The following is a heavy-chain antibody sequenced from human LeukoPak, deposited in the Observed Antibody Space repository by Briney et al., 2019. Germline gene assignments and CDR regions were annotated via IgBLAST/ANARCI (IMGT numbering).Heavy chain of an antibody. V-gene: IGHV3-64*01. J-gene: IGHJ4*02. Sequence: GGSLRLSCAAPGFTFSSYAMHWVRQAPGKGLEYVSAISSNGGSTYYANSVKGRFTISRDNSKNTLYLQMGSLRAEDMAVYYCARGGYYDFWSGYYSDYWGQGTLVTVSS. CDR1: GFTFSSYA. CDR2: ISSNGGST. CDR3: ARGGYYDFWSGYYSDY. D-gene: IGHD3-3*01.